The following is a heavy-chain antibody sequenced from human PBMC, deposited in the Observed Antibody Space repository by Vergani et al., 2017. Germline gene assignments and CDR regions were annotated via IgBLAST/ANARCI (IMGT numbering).Heavy chain of an antibody. D-gene: IGHD1-26*01. CDR3: AREGVPRCCIVGAPDF. CDR1: GFNVGHYW. V-gene: IGHV3-7*01. J-gene: IGHJ4*02. Sequence: VELLESGGGLAQPGGSLRLSCAASGFNVGHYWMSWVRQAPGKGLEWVANIKEDGTEKYYLDSVKGRFTISRDIAENSIYLEMNSLRVEDTAVYYCAREGVPRCCIVGAPDFWGQGTQVTVSS. CDR2: IKEDGTEK.